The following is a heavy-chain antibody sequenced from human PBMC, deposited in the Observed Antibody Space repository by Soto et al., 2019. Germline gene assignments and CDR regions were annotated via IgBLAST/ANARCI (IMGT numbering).Heavy chain of an antibody. Sequence: LSLTCTVYGGPFTGYYWTWIRQPPGKGLEWIGEINHSGSTNYNPFLKSRVIISVDTSKNQLSLKVSSVTAAVTAVFDCARRFGSAAHVGGRDNHCYNGMDVWGQGTTVTVSS. CDR2: INHSGST. CDR3: ARRFGSAAHVGGRDNHCYNGMDV. CDR1: GGPFTGYY. J-gene: IGHJ6*02. D-gene: IGHD2-2*01. V-gene: IGHV4-34*01.